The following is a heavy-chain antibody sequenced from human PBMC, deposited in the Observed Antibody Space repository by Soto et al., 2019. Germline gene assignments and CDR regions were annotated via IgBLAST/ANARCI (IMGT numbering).Heavy chain of an antibody. CDR3: ARGGYSYGSRYYFDY. CDR2: VYYTGTT. V-gene: IGHV4-61*01. D-gene: IGHD5-18*01. J-gene: IGHJ4*02. Sequence: SVTQSLTCTVSGGYVSSGTYYWSWIRRPPGKRLEWIGYVYYTGTTNYNPSLESRVTISVDTSKNQFSLKLSSVTAADTAVYYCARGGYSYGSRYYFDYWGQGTLVTVS. CDR1: GGYVSSGTYY.